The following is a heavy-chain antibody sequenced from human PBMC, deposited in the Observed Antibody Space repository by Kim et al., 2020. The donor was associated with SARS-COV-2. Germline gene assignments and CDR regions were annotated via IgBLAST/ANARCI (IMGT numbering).Heavy chain of an antibody. D-gene: IGHD3-9*01. Sequence: ASVKVSCKASGYTFTSYGISWVRQAPGQGLEWMGWISAYNGNTNYAQKLQGRVTITTDTSNSTPYMELRSLRSDDTAVYYCARDRYYDILTGYSPSDYWGQGTLVTVSS. CDR2: ISAYNGNT. CDR1: GYTFTSYG. V-gene: IGHV1-18*01. J-gene: IGHJ4*02. CDR3: ARDRYYDILTGYSPSDY.